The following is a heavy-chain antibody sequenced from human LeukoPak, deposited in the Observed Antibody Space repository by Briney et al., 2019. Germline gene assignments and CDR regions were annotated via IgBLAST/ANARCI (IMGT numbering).Heavy chain of an antibody. CDR2: INPSGGST. V-gene: IGHV1-46*01. CDR1: GYTFTSYY. D-gene: IGHD6-13*01. J-gene: IGHJ4*02. CDR3: ARDLWAGGQLNY. Sequence: ASVKVSCKASGYTFTSYYMHWVRQAPGQGLEWMGIINPSGGSTSYAQKFQGRVTITADKSTSTAYMELSSLRSEDTAVYYCARDLWAGGQLNYWGQGTLVTVSS.